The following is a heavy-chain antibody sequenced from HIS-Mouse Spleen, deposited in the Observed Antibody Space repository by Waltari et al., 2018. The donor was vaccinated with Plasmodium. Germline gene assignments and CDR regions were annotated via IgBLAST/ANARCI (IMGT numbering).Heavy chain of an antibody. J-gene: IGHJ4*02. CDR1: GGSFSGYY. V-gene: IGHV4-34*01. CDR2: INPSGST. Sequence: QVQLQQWGAGLLKPSETLSLTCAVYGGSFSGYYWSWIRQPPGKGLEWIGEINPSGSTNYNPSLKSQVTISVDTSKNQFSLKLSSVTAADTAVYYCARGDRVKQWLDYWGQGTLVTVSS. CDR3: ARGDRVKQWLDY. D-gene: IGHD6-19*01.